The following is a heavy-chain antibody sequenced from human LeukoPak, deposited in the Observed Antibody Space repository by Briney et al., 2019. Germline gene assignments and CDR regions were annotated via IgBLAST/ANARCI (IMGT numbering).Heavy chain of an antibody. CDR2: ISDSGGST. Sequence: GGSLRLSCAASGLTFGSYGMSWVRQAPGQGLEWVSDISDSGGSTFYAVSVKGRFTISRDNSKNTLYLQMNSLRAEDTAVYYCARCSGGSCYQPLAYWGQGTLVTVSS. CDR1: GLTFGSYG. J-gene: IGHJ4*02. D-gene: IGHD2-15*01. V-gene: IGHV3-23*01. CDR3: ARCSGGSCYQPLAY.